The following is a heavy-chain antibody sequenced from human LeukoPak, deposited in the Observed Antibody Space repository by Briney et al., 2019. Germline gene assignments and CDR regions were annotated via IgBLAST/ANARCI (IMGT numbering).Heavy chain of an antibody. CDR3: ASCTTLDDYGGKRGGYYYYYMDV. J-gene: IGHJ6*03. D-gene: IGHD4-23*01. V-gene: IGHV1-8*01. Sequence: ASVKVSCKASRYTFTSYDINWVREAAGQGLEWMGWMNPNTGRTGYAQKFQGRVTITTDESTSTAYMELSSLRSEDTAVYYCASCTTLDDYGGKRGGYYYYYMDVWGKGTTVTVSS. CDR2: MNPNTGRT. CDR1: RYTFTSYD.